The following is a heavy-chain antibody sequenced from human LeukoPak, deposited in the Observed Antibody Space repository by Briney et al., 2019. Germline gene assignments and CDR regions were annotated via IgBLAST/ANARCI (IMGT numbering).Heavy chain of an antibody. J-gene: IGHJ3*02. V-gene: IGHV1-2*02. D-gene: IGHD3-22*01. Sequence: ASVKVSCKASGYTFTGYYMHWVRQAPGQGLEWMGCVNPNSGGTNYAQRFQGRVTMTRDTSISTAYMELSRLRSDDTAVYYCARSTYYYDSSGYYPDAFDIWGQGTMVTVSS. CDR3: ARSTYYYDSSGYYPDAFDI. CDR2: VNPNSGGT. CDR1: GYTFTGYY.